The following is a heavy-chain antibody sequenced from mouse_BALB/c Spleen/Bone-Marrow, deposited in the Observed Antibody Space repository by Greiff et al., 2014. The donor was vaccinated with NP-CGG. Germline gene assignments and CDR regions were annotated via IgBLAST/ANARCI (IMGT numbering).Heavy chain of an antibody. Sequence: EVKLMESGPDLVKPSQSLSLTCTVTGYSITSGYSWHWIRQFPGNKLEWMGPIHYSGSTNYNPSLKSRISITRDTSKNQFFLQLKSVTTEDTATYYCARREGNHAAWFAYWGQGTLVTVSA. CDR3: ARREGNHAAWFAY. V-gene: IGHV3-1*02. J-gene: IGHJ3*01. CDR2: IHYSGST. D-gene: IGHD2-1*01. CDR1: GYSITSGYS.